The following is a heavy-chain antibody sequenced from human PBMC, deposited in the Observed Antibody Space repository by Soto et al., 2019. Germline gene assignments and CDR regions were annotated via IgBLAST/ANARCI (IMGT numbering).Heavy chain of an antibody. Sequence: EVQLVESGGDLVKPGRSLRLSCTGSGFTIGDFGMSWFRQAPGKGLEWLSFIRSKGYGGTTESAASVRGRFITSRDDSKSIAYLQMNSLKTEDTAVYYCASLTSWSQEYYYGMDVWGQGTTVTVSS. CDR1: GFTIGDFG. D-gene: IGHD2-2*01. J-gene: IGHJ6*02. V-gene: IGHV3-49*05. CDR2: IRSKGYGGTT. CDR3: ASLTSWSQEYYYGMDV.